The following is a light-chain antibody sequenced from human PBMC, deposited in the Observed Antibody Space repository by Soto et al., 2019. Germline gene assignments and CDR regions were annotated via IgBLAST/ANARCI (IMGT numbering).Light chain of an antibody. CDR1: SSDVGGYKY. J-gene: IGLJ2*01. CDR2: DVS. Sequence: QSALTQPASESGSPGQSITISCTGTSSDVGGYKYVSWYQQHPGKAPKLMIYDVSNRPSGVSNRFSASKSGNTASLTISGLQAEDEADYYCTSYSSSRILLFGGGTQLTVL. CDR3: TSYSSSRILL. V-gene: IGLV2-14*01.